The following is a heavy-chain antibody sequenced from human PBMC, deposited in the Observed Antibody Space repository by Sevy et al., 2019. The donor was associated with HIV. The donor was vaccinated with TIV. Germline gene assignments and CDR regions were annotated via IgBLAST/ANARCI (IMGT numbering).Heavy chain of an antibody. D-gene: IGHD3-22*01. CDR2: ISQSSGYI. CDR1: GFTFSSYS. J-gene: IGHJ4*02. CDR3: ARAPSGYYFYYFDY. Sequence: GGSLRLSCAASGFTFSSYSLNWVRQAPGKGLEWVSSISQSSGYILYADSVKGRFTISRDNAKNSLYLQMNSLRAEDTAVYYCARAPSGYYFYYFDYWGQGTLVTVSS. V-gene: IGHV3-21*01.